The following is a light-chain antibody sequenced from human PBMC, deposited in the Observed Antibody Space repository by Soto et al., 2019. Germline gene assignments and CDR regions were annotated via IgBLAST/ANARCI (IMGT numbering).Light chain of an antibody. CDR3: AAWDDSLTGWV. CDR2: RND. Sequence: QSVLTQPPSASGTPGQRVTISCSGSRSNIEANDVYWYQQLPRTAPKLLIYRNDQRPSGVPDRFSGSRSGTSASLAISGLRSEDEADYYCAAWDDSLTGWVFGGGTQLTVL. CDR1: RSNIEAND. V-gene: IGLV1-47*01. J-gene: IGLJ3*02.